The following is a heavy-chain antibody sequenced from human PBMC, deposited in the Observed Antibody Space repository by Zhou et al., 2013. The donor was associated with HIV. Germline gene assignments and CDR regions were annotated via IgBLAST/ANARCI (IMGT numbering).Heavy chain of an antibody. J-gene: IGHJ6*03. CDR2: IIPILATT. CDR1: GGISTNHV. CDR3: AWGGGRFVGTSIHLYYMDV. V-gene: IGHV1-69*05. D-gene: IGHD1-26*01. Sequence: QVQLEQSGAEVRKPGSSVKVSCKASGGISTNHVFSWVRQAPGQGLEWMGGIIPILATTNYAQKFQGRVTITTDESTSSAYMELSGLRSEDTAVYYCAWGGGRFVGTSIHLYYMDVWGKGTTVTVSS.